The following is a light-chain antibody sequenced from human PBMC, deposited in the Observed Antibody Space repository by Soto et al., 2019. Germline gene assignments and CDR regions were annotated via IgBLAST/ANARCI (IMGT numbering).Light chain of an antibody. Sequence: QSVLTQPPSASGTPGQRVTISASGSTSNIGSNTVSWYQQLPGTAPRLLIYDNDERPSGVPDRFSGSKSATSASLAISGLQLEDEGDYYCATWDDSRNGYVFGPGTKVTVL. V-gene: IGLV1-44*01. CDR1: TSNIGSNT. J-gene: IGLJ1*01. CDR3: ATWDDSRNGYV. CDR2: DND.